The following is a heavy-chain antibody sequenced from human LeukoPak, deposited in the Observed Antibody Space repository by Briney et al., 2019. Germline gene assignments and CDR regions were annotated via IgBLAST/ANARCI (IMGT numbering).Heavy chain of an antibody. D-gene: IGHD3-16*02. J-gene: IGHJ6*02. CDR1: GFTFSSYE. CDR3: ARDLYDYVWGSYRIYYYYGMDV. V-gene: IGHV3-48*03. CDR2: ISSSGSTI. Sequence: PGGSLRLSCAASGFTFSSYEMNWVRQAPGKGLEWVSYISSSGSTIYYADSVKGRFTISRDNAKNSLYLQMNSLRAEDTAVYYCARDLYDYVWGSYRIYYYYGMDVWGQGTTVTVSS.